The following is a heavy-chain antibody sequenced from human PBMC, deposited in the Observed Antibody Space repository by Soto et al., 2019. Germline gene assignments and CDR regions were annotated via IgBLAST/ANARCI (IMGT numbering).Heavy chain of an antibody. Sequence: EVQLVESGGGLVQPGRSLRLSCAASGFSFDDFAMHWVRHVPGKGLEWVSGISWNSGNIAYADSVKGRFTLSRDNAKNSLYLYMNSLRTEDTALYYCGKDRSISGTYQAIDSWGQGTLVTVSS. J-gene: IGHJ4*02. D-gene: IGHD1-26*01. CDR3: GKDRSISGTYQAIDS. CDR1: GFSFDDFA. CDR2: ISWNSGNI. V-gene: IGHV3-9*01.